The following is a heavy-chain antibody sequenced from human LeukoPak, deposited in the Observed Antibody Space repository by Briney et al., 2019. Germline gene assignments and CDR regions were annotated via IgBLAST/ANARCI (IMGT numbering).Heavy chain of an antibody. CDR1: GFTFSTSW. CDR2: IKSDGSTT. V-gene: IGHV3-74*01. D-gene: IGHD2-8*01. CDR3: ASGSFCTNGVGYKGFDY. Sequence: GGSLRLSCAVSGFTFSTSWMHCVRQAPGKGLVWVSRIKSDGSTTTYADSVKGRFTISRDNAKNTLFLQMNSQRAEDTAVYYCASGSFCTNGVGYKGFDYWGQGTLVSVSS. J-gene: IGHJ4*02.